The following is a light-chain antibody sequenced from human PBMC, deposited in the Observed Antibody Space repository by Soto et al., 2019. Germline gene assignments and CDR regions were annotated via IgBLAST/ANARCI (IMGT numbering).Light chain of an antibody. CDR3: QQRSNLVS. V-gene: IGKV3-11*01. CDR1: QSVRTY. J-gene: IGKJ5*01. Sequence: DIVLTQFPATLSLSVGDRVTISCRASQSVRTYLGWYQQKPGQPPRLLISDASTRASGIPARFSGSGSGTDFTLTVSSLEPEDFAVYYCQQRSNLVSFGPGTRLEIK. CDR2: DAS.